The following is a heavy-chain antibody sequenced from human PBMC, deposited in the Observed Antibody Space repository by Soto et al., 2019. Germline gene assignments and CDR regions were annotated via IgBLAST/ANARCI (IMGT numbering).Heavy chain of an antibody. V-gene: IGHV4-34*01. CDR1: GGFVSSGNYY. CDR3: ARVERGTATTVVDAFDI. Sequence: QVQLQQWGAGLLKPSETLSLTCAVYGGFVSSGNYYWSWIRQPPGKGLEWIGEMSHSDGTHFNPSLKSRVTISVDTSKNQFSLKMSSVTAADTALYYCARVERGTATTVVDAFDIWGPGTMVTVSS. J-gene: IGHJ3*02. CDR2: MSHSDGT. D-gene: IGHD1-1*01.